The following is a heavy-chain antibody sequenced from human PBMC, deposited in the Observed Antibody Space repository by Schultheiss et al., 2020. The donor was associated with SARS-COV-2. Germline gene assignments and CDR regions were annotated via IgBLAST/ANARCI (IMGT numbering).Heavy chain of an antibody. Sequence: SETLSLTCTVSGGSVSSGSYYWSWIRQPPGKGLEWIGCIYYSGSTYYNPSLKSRVTISVDTSKNQFSLKLSSVTAADTAVYYCAGRSSSSWYYFDYWGQGTLVTVSS. CDR2: IYYSGST. D-gene: IGHD6-13*01. V-gene: IGHV4-61*01. CDR3: AGRSSSSWYYFDY. J-gene: IGHJ4*02. CDR1: GGSVSSGSYY.